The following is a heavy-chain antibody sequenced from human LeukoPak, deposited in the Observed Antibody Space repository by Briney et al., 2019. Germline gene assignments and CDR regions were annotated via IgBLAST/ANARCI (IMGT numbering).Heavy chain of an antibody. J-gene: IGHJ4*02. CDR3: AKDSSAGSNPYFDY. Sequence: PGGSLRLSCAASGFTLSSYAMSWVRQAPGKGLEWVSAISGSGGSTYYADSVKGRFTISRDNAKKSLYLEMNSLRAEDTALYYCAKDSSAGSNPYFDYWGQGTLVTASS. CDR2: ISGSGGST. CDR1: GFTLSSYA. D-gene: IGHD6-13*01. V-gene: IGHV3-23*01.